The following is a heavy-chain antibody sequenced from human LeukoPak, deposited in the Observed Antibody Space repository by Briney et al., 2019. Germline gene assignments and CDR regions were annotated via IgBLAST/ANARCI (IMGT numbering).Heavy chain of an antibody. CDR2: INHSGST. CDR3: ARGVYCSGGSCYSHGMDV. CDR1: GGSFSGYY. J-gene: IGHJ6*02. Sequence: SETLSLTCAVYGGSFSGYYWSWIRQPPGKGLEWIGEINHSGSTNYNPSLKSRVTISADTSKNQFSLKLSSVTAADTAVYYCARGVYCSGGSCYSHGMDVWGQGTTVTVSS. V-gene: IGHV4-34*01. D-gene: IGHD2-15*01.